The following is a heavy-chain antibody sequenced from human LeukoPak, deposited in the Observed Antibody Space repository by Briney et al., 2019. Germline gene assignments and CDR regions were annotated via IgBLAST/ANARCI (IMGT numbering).Heavy chain of an antibody. D-gene: IGHD3-3*01. J-gene: IGHJ1*01. V-gene: IGHV1-24*01. CDR3: ATANVFWPYEYFQH. CDR2: FDPEDGET. CDR1: GYTLTELS. Sequence: ASVKVSCKVSGYTLTELSMHWVRQAPGKGLERMGGFDPEDGETIYAQKFQGRVTMTEDTSTDTAYMELSSLRSEDTAVYYCATANVFWPYEYFQHWGQGTLVTVSS.